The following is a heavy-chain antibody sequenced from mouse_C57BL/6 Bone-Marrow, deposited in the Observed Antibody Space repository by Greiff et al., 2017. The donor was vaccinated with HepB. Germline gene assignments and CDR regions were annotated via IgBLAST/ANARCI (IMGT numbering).Heavy chain of an antibody. J-gene: IGHJ1*03. CDR3: ALIYYYGSSYWYFDV. Sequence: VQLKESGPGLVKPSQSLSLTCSVTGYSITSGYYWNWIRQFPGNKLEWMGYISYDGSNNYNPSLKNRISITRDTSKNQFFLKLNSVTTEDTATYYCALIYYYGSSYWYFDVWGTGTTVTVSS. V-gene: IGHV3-6*01. CDR2: ISYDGSN. D-gene: IGHD1-1*01. CDR1: GYSITSGYY.